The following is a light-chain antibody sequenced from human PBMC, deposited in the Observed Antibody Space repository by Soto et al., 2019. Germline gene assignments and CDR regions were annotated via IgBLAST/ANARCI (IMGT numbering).Light chain of an antibody. J-gene: IGKJ4*01. CDR2: GAS. CDR3: QQYNNWPLT. V-gene: IGKV3-15*01. CDR1: ESVSSN. Sequence: ERVLTQSSGTLSLSPGERATLSCRASESVSSNFAWYQQKPGQAPRLLIYGASTRATGIPARFSGSGSGTEFTLTISSLQSEDFAVYYCQQYNNWPLTFGGGTKVDIK.